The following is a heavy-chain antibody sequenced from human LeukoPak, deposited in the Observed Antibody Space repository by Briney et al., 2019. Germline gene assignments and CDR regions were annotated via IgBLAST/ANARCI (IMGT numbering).Heavy chain of an antibody. J-gene: IGHJ5*02. CDR1: GGSISSSTYY. D-gene: IGHD3-10*01. CDR2: IYYRGST. V-gene: IGHV4-39*01. CDR3: AILGTGSS. Sequence: PSETLSLTCTVPGGSISSSTYYWGWIRQPPGRGLEWIGTIYYRGSTYYNPSLKSRVTISVDTSNNQFSLRLSSVTAADTAVYYCAILGTGSSWGQGTLVTVSS.